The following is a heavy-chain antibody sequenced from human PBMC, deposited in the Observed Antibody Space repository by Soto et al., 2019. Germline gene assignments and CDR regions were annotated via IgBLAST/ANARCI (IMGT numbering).Heavy chain of an antibody. V-gene: IGHV3-21*01. Sequence: EVQLVESGGGLVKPGGSLRLSCAASGFTFSSYSMNWVRQAPGKGLEWVSSISSSSSYIYYAASVKGRVTISRDNAKNSLYLEMNSLRAEDTAVYYCARAGLIAVAGSDYWGQGTLVTVSS. CDR1: GFTFSSYS. J-gene: IGHJ4*02. D-gene: IGHD6-19*01. CDR2: ISSSSSYI. CDR3: ARAGLIAVAGSDY.